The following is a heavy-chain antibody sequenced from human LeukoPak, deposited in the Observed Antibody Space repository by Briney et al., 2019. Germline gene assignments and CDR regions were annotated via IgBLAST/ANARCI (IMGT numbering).Heavy chain of an antibody. J-gene: IGHJ6*03. CDR2: IYYSGST. Sequence: PSETLSLTCTVSGGSISSYSWSWIRQPPGKGLEWIGYIYYSGSTNYNPSLKSRVTMSVDTSKNQFSLKLSSVTAADTAVYYCARVEEGYGSGRRENYYYYYMDVWGKGTTVTISS. V-gene: IGHV4-59*01. CDR3: ARVEEGYGSGRRENYYYYYMDV. CDR1: GGSISSYS. D-gene: IGHD3-10*01.